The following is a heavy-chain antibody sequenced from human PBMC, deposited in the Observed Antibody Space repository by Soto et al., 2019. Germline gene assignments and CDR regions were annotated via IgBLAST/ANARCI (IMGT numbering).Heavy chain of an antibody. V-gene: IGHV3-33*01. CDR1: GFTFSSYG. CDR2: IWYDGSNK. Sequence: GGSLRLSCAASGFTFSSYGMHWVRQAPGKGLEWVAVIWYDGSNKYYADSVKGRFTISRDNSKNTLYLQMNSLRAEDTAVYYCATVHPNSRLFDYCGQGSLVIVSS. J-gene: IGHJ4*02. CDR3: ATVHPNSRLFDY. D-gene: IGHD3-22*01.